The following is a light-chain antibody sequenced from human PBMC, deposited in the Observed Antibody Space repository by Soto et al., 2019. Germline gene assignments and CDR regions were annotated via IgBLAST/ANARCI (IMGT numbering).Light chain of an antibody. Sequence: QSVLTQPPSVSGAPGQRVTIFCTGSSSNIGAGFDVHWYQQLPGTAPKLLIYDNNDRPSGVPDRFSGSKSGTSASLAITGLQAEDEADYYCQSYDSSRSGSYVFGTGTKVTVL. J-gene: IGLJ1*01. CDR2: DNN. CDR3: QSYDSSRSGSYV. CDR1: SSNIGAGFD. V-gene: IGLV1-40*01.